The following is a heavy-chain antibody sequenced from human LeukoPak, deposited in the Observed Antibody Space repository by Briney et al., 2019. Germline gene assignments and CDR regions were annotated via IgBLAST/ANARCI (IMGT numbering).Heavy chain of an antibody. V-gene: IGHV3-9*01. Sequence: GGSLRLSCAASGITFDDYAMHWVRHAPGKGLEWVSGISWNSGSIGYADSVKGRFTISRDNAKNSLYLQMNSLRAEDTALYYCAKDRSIAAAGELDYWGQGIRVTVSS. CDR3: AKDRSIAAAGELDY. CDR1: GITFDDYA. J-gene: IGHJ4*02. D-gene: IGHD6-13*01. CDR2: ISWNSGSI.